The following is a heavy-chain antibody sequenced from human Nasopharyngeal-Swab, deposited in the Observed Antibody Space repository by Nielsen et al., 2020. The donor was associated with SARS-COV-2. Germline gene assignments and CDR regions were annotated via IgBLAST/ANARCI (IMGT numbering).Heavy chain of an antibody. CDR2: ISVSGGRT. V-gene: IGHV3-23*01. Sequence: GESLNISCAASGFNFNNYAMSWVRQAPGKGPEWVSGISVSGGRTYYADSVTGRFTISRDNSKNMLVLQMNSLRAEDTAVYYCAKEEQWLVHDWGQGTLVTVSS. J-gene: IGHJ4*02. CDR3: AKEEQWLVHD. CDR1: GFNFNNYA. D-gene: IGHD6-19*01.